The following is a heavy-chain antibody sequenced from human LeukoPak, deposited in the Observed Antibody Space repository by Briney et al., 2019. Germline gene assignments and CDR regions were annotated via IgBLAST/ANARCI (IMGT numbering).Heavy chain of an antibody. V-gene: IGHV4-39*07. D-gene: IGHD2-15*01. J-gene: IGHJ4*01. CDR2: MSYSGKI. CDR3: ARDRDVDDFDY. CDR1: GDSITKKNFF. Sequence: SETLSLTCTISGDSITKKNFFWGWIRQPPGKGLEWIVSMSYSGKIYYNPSLKGRVSISIDTSKNQLSLKLNSVTAADPAMYHCARDRDVDDFDYWGRGTLVIVSS.